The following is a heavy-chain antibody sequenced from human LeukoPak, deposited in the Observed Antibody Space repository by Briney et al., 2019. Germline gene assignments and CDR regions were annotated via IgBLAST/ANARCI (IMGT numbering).Heavy chain of an antibody. J-gene: IGHJ4*02. D-gene: IGHD6-19*01. CDR3: AKDYRSGSYFDY. Sequence: GGSLRLSCAASGFTFSSYGIHWVRQAPGKGLEWVAFIRYDGSNKYYADSVKGRFTISRDNSKNTLYLQMNSLRAEDTAVYYCAKDYRSGSYFDYWGQGTLVTVSS. CDR2: IRYDGSNK. V-gene: IGHV3-30*02. CDR1: GFTFSSYG.